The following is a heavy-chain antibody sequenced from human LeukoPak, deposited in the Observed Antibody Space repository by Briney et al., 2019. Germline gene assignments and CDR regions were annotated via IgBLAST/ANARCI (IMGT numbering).Heavy chain of an antibody. V-gene: IGHV4-34*01. J-gene: IGHJ2*01. D-gene: IGHD2/OR15-2a*01. CDR2: IYYSGST. CDR3: ARAFRARYFDL. Sequence: SETLSLTCAVYGRSFSNYYWSWIRQPPGKGLEWIGIIYYSGSTYYNPSLKGRVTISVDTSKNQFSLKLSSVTAADTAVYYCARAFRARYFDLWGRGTLVTVSS. CDR1: GRSFSNYY.